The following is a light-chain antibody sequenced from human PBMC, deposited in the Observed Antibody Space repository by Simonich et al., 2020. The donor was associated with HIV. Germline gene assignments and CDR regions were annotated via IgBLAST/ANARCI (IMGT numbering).Light chain of an antibody. CDR2: WAS. CDR1: QSVLYNSNHKNY. J-gene: IGKJ1*01. CDR3: QQYYNTLWT. Sequence: DIVMTQSPDSLAVSLGERATINCKSSQSVLYNSNHKNYLTWYQQKPGQPPKLLIHWASSRESGVPDPFSGSGSGTDFTLTISSLQAEDVAVYYCQQYYNTLWTFGQGTKVEIK. V-gene: IGKV4-1*01.